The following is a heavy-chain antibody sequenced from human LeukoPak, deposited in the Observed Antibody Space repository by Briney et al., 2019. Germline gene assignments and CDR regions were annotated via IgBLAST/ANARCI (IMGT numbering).Heavy chain of an antibody. V-gene: IGHV3-23*01. Sequence: QSGGSLRLSCAASGFTFSSYAMSWVRRAPGKGLEWVSTITGSGGTTDYADSVKGRFTISRDNSKNTLSLQVNSLSAEDTAVYYCAKGRYCDSTTCAYHGLDVWGQGTTVTVSS. J-gene: IGHJ6*02. CDR3: AKGRYCDSTTCAYHGLDV. CDR1: GFTFSSYA. CDR2: ITGSGGTT. D-gene: IGHD2-2*01.